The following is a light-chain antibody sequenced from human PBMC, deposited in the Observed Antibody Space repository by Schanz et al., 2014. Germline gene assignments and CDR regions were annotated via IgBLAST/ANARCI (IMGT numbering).Light chain of an antibody. V-gene: IGLV2-14*01. CDR1: SSDVGGYNY. CDR3: SSYTRRSTNWV. J-gene: IGLJ3*02. Sequence: QSALTQPASVSGSPGQSITISCTGTSSDVGGYNYVSWYQQHPGKAPKLMIYDVSNRPSGVSNRFSGSKSGNTASLTISGLQAEDEADYYCSSYTRRSTNWVFGGGTKLTVL. CDR2: DVS.